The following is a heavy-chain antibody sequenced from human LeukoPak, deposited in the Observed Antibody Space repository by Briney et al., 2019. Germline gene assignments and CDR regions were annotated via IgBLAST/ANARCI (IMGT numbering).Heavy chain of an antibody. J-gene: IGHJ4*02. Sequence: PSGTLSLTCAVSGASISTSNWWSWVRQPPGEGLEWIGEIYHSGTTNYNPSLKSRVTISVDKSKNQLSLKLTSVTAADTAVYYCASGRGDYGVYFDYWGQGTLVTVSS. V-gene: IGHV4-4*02. CDR3: ASGRGDYGVYFDY. CDR1: GASISTSNW. CDR2: IYHSGTT. D-gene: IGHD4-17*01.